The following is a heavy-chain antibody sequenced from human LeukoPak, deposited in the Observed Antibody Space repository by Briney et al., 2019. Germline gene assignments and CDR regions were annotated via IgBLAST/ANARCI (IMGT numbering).Heavy chain of an antibody. D-gene: IGHD6-6*01. Sequence: GGSLRLSCAASGFTFSSYSMNWVRQAPGKGLEWVSSIISSSRYIYYADSVKGRFTISRDNAKNSLYLQMNSLRAEDTAVYYCARDAGIAARGFGYWGQGTLVTVSS. CDR1: GFTFSSYS. CDR2: IISSSRYI. V-gene: IGHV3-21*01. J-gene: IGHJ4*02. CDR3: ARDAGIAARGFGY.